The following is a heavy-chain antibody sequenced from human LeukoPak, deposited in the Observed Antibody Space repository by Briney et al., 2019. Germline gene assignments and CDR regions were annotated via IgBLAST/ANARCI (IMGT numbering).Heavy chain of an antibody. V-gene: IGHV4-31*03. CDR3: ARARESITIFGVVIIDGFDY. D-gene: IGHD3-3*01. CDR2: IYYSGST. J-gene: IGHJ4*02. CDR1: GGSISSGGYY. Sequence: SQTLSLTCTVSGGSISSGGYYWSWIRQHPGKGLEWIGYIYYSGSTYYNLSLKSRVTISVDTSKNQFSLKLSSVTAADTAVYYCARARESITIFGVVIIDGFDYWGQGTLVTVSS.